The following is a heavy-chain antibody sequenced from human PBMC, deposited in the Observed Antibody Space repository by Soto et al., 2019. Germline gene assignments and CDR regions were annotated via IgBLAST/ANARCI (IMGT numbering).Heavy chain of an antibody. Sequence: ASVNVSCKASGYTFTDSHIHWIRQAPGHGLQWMGWIDPDSGGTEYSQLFQGRVTLTRDTSTKTVFLGLSGLTSDDTAVYYCARDPTLKVSESYFAHWGKGNLVTISS. V-gene: IGHV1-2*02. CDR3: ARDPTLKVSESYFAH. J-gene: IGHJ4*02. CDR1: GYTFTDSH. D-gene: IGHD1-26*01. CDR2: IDPDSGGT.